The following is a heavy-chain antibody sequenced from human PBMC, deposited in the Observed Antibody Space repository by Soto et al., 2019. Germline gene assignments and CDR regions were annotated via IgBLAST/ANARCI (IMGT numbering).Heavy chain of an antibody. CDR2: ISGSGAST. CDR1: GFMLTSYA. D-gene: IGHD2-21*01. J-gene: IGHJ3*02. V-gene: IGHV3-23*01. CDR3: ARQRTMVVMTTGTAFEM. Sequence: EVQLLESGGGLVQPGGSLRLSCAASGFMLTSYAINWVRQAPGKGLEWVSAISGSGASTYYADSVKGRFTISRDTSKNTLYLQMNSLRAEDTAVYYCARQRTMVVMTTGTAFEMWGQGTMVTVSS.